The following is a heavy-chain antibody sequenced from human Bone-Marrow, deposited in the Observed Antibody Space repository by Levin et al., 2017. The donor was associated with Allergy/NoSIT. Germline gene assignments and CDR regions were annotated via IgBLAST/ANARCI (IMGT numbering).Heavy chain of an antibody. CDR2: ISLGDSDT. D-gene: IGHD2-2*02. V-gene: IGHV5-51*01. J-gene: IGHJ4*02. CDR3: ARWDCSTTSCYTYFDY. CDR1: GFNFTNNW. Sequence: GGSLRLSCRGSGFNFTNNWIAWVRQMPGKGLEWMGIISLGDSDTRYGPSFQGQVTISADKSITTAYLQWSSLKASDTAIYYCARWDCSTTSCYTYFDYWGQGSLVTVSS.